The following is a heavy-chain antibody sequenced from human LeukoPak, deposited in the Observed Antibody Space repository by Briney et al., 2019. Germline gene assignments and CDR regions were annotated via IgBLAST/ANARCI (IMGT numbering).Heavy chain of an antibody. D-gene: IGHD4-17*01. V-gene: IGHV4-34*01. CDR2: INHSGST. J-gene: IGHJ5*02. CDR3: ARRKGPATVTTSWFGP. CDR1: GGSFSGYY. Sequence: SETLSLTCAVDGGSFSGYYWSWIRHPPGKGLEWIGEINHSGSTNYNPSLKSRVTISVDTSKNQFSLKLSSVTAADTAVYYCARRKGPATVTTSWFGPWGQGTLVTVSS.